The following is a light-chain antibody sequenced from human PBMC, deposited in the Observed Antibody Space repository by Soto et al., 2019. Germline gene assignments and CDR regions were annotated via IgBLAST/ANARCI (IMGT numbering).Light chain of an antibody. CDR2: AAS. J-gene: IGKJ1*01. CDR3: QQFNSYPWT. Sequence: DIQMTQSPSIVSASVGDRVTITCRASQTISSWLAWYQQRPGKAPILLIYAASHFESGVPLRFSGSGSGTEFTLTIDSLQPDDFATYYCQQFNSYPWTFGQGTMVEIK. V-gene: IGKV1-5*01. CDR1: QTISSW.